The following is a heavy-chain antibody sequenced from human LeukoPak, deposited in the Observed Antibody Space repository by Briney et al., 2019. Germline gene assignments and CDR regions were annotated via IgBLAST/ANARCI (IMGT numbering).Heavy chain of an antibody. Sequence: PGGSLRLSCAASGFTFDDYAMHWVRQAPGKGLEWVSGISWNSGSIGYADSVKGRFTISRDNAKNSLYLQMNSLRAEDMALSYCAKDMWEGGSYARDNAFDIWGQGTMVTVSS. J-gene: IGHJ3*02. V-gene: IGHV3-9*03. CDR2: ISWNSGSI. CDR3: AKDMWEGGSYARDNAFDI. D-gene: IGHD1-26*01. CDR1: GFTFDDYA.